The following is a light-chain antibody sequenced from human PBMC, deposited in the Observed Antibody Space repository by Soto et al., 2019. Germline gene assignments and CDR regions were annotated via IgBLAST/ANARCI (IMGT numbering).Light chain of an antibody. J-gene: IGKJ1*01. Sequence: EVVLTQSPGTLSLSPGERATLSCRASQSVTSSYLAWYQQKPGQPPRLLTYGASGRVAGIPDRFSAGGSGADFTLTISRLEPEDFAVYYCQQYATSPTFGQGTKVEVK. CDR3: QQYATSPT. V-gene: IGKV3-20*01. CDR2: GAS. CDR1: QSVTSSY.